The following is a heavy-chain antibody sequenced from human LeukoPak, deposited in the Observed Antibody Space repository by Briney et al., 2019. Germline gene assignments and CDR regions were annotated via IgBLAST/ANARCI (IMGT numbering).Heavy chain of an antibody. CDR2: ISSKPAGGTI. CDR3: TAWAPGGILDH. D-gene: IGHD2-15*01. Sequence: GGSLRLSCAASGCTFSDAWMNWVRQAPGMGLDWVGRISSKPAGGTIDYVAPVKGRFTISRDDSKNTLYLQMNCLKTEDTAVYYCTAWAPGGILDHWGQGTLVTVSS. CDR1: GCTFSDAW. J-gene: IGHJ4*02. V-gene: IGHV3-15*01.